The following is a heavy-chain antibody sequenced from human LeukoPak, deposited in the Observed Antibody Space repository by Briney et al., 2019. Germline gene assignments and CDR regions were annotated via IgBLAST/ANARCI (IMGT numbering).Heavy chain of an antibody. J-gene: IGHJ4*02. D-gene: IGHD6-19*01. Sequence: GGSLRLSCAASGFTVSSNYMSWVRQAPGRGLEWVSGITGSGGRSFYADSVKGRFTISRDNSKNTLYLQMNSLRAEDTAVYYCAKGTALAVTREQDYWGQGTLVTVSS. CDR3: AKGTALAVTREQDY. CDR1: GFTVSSNY. V-gene: IGHV3-23*01. CDR2: ITGSGGRS.